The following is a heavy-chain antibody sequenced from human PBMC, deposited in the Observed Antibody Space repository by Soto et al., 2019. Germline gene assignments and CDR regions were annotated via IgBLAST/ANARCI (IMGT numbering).Heavy chain of an antibody. CDR2: IIPIFGTA. CDR3: ATPTSDTATYYYYGMDV. D-gene: IGHD5-18*01. Sequence: QVQLVQSGAEVKKPGSSVKVSCKASGGTFSSYAISWVRQAPGQGLEWMGGIIPIFGTADYAQKFQGRVTITADESTSTDYMELSSLRTEDTAVYYCATPTSDTATYYYYGMDVWGQGTTVTVSS. J-gene: IGHJ6*02. CDR1: GGTFSSYA. V-gene: IGHV1-69*01.